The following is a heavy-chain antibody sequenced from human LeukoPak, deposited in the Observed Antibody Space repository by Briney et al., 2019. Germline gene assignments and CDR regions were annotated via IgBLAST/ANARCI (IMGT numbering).Heavy chain of an antibody. CDR1: GYTFTSYY. J-gene: IGHJ6*03. Sequence: RASVKVSCKASGYTFTSYYMHWVRQAPGQGLEWMGIINPSGGSASYAQKFQGRVTMTRDTSTSTVYMELSSLRSEDTAVYYCARNGDYGGYYYYMDVWGKGTTVTISS. V-gene: IGHV1-46*01. D-gene: IGHD4-17*01. CDR3: ARNGDYGGYYYYMDV. CDR2: INPSGGSA.